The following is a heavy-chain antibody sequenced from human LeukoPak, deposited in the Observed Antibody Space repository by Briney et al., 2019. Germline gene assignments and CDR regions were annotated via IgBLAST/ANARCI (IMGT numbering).Heavy chain of an antibody. CDR2: ISAYNGDT. CDR3: AYSYDTDAFDI. D-gene: IGHD3-22*01. Sequence: ASVKVSCKASGYTFTTYGISWVRQAPGQGLEWMGWISAYNGDTNYAQKLQGRVTMTTDTSTSTAYMELRSLRSDDTAVYYCAYSYDTDAFDIWGQGTMVTVSS. V-gene: IGHV1-18*01. CDR1: GYTFTTYG. J-gene: IGHJ3*02.